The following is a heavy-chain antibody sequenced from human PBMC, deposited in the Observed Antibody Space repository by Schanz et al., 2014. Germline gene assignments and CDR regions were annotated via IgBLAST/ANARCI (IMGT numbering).Heavy chain of an antibody. CDR2: MHHSEGR. CDR1: GASISSVYW. CDR3: VRNGDCRGGIRCDKGYFDS. V-gene: IGHV4-4*02. Sequence: QVQLQESGPGLVKPSGTLSLTCTVSGASISSVYWWSWVRQSPGTGLEWIGEMHHSEGRNYNPSLKSGVPTFIDESKNQFFRELISVTAADTAVYYCVRNGDCRGGIRCDKGYFDSWGQGILVTVSS. D-gene: IGHD2-15*01. J-gene: IGHJ4*02.